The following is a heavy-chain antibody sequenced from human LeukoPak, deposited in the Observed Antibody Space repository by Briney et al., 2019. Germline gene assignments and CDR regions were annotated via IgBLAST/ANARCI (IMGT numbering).Heavy chain of an antibody. J-gene: IGHJ5*02. CDR2: MNPNSGNT. CDR3: ARVGGHYDYVWGSYRNNWFDP. V-gene: IGHV1-8*01. CDR1: GYTFTSYD. Sequence: ASVKVSCKASGYTFTSYDINWVRQATGQGLEWMGWMNPNSGNTGYAQKFQGRVTMTRNTSISTAYMELSSLRSEDTAVYYCARVGGHYDYVWGSYRNNWFDPWGQGTLVTVSS. D-gene: IGHD3-16*02.